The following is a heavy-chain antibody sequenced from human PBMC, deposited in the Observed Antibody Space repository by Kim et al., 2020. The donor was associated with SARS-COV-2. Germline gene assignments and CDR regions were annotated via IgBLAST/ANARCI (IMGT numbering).Heavy chain of an antibody. CDR2: INPSGGST. D-gene: IGHD3-10*01. CDR3: ARASFYGSGNSGFVAIDY. V-gene: IGHV1-46*01. Sequence: ASVKVSCKASGYTFTSYYMHCVRQAPGQGLEWMGIINPSGGSTSYAQKFQGRVTMTRDTSTSTVYMELSSLRSEDTAVYYCARASFYGSGNSGFVAIDYWSQGTLVTVSS. J-gene: IGHJ4*02. CDR1: GYTFTSYY.